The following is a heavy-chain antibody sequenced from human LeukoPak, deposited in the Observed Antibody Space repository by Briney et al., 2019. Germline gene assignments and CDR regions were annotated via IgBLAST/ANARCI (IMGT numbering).Heavy chain of an antibody. V-gene: IGHV3-23*01. D-gene: IGHD3-22*01. CDR2: ISGSGGST. CDR3: AILAEPYYYDSSGYYHY. J-gene: IGHJ4*02. CDR1: GFTFSSYA. Sequence: GGSLRLSCAASGFTFSSYAMSWVREAPGKGLEWVSAISGSGGSTYYADSVKGRFTISRHNSKNTLYLQMNCLRAEHTTVYYCAILAEPYYYDSSGYYHYWGQGTLVTVSS.